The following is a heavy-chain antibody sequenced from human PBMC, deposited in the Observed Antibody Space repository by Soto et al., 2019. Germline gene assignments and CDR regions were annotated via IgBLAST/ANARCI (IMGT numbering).Heavy chain of an antibody. CDR1: GYTLTELS. D-gene: IGHD2-2*01. CDR2: FDPEDGET. J-gene: IGHJ4*02. Sequence: ASVKVSCKVSGYTLTELSMHLVRQAPGKGLEWMGGFDPEDGETIYAQKFQGRVTMTEDTSTDTAYMELSSLRSEDTAVYYCATLGPDIVVVPVDIGRGQRSPVTVSS. CDR3: ATLGPDIVVVPVDIG. V-gene: IGHV1-24*01.